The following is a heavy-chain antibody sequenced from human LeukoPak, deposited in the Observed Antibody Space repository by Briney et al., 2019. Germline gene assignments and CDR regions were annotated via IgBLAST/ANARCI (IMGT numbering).Heavy chain of an antibody. CDR2: IIYDGTNA. Sequence: PGRSLRLSCAASGFTFDSYSMHWVRQAPGKGLEWVSVIIYDGTNAHYADSVKGRFTISRDNAKNSLYLQMNSLRAEDTAVYYCARDAQRLVVPATNWFDPWGQGTLVTVSS. J-gene: IGHJ5*02. D-gene: IGHD2-2*01. V-gene: IGHV3-30-3*01. CDR1: GFTFDSYS. CDR3: ARDAQRLVVPATNWFDP.